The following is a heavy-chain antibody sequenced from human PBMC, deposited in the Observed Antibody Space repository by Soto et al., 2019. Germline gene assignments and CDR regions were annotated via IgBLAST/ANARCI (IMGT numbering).Heavy chain of an antibody. Sequence: SETLSLTCTVSGGSISSGGYYWSWIRQHPGKGLEWIGYIYYSGSTYYNPPLKSRVTISVDTSKNQFSLKLSSVTAADTAVYYCARDVVTRRDGYNYGAYYYYGMDVWGQGTTVTVSS. CDR3: ARDVVTRRDGYNYGAYYYYGMDV. CDR2: IYYSGST. J-gene: IGHJ6*02. V-gene: IGHV4-31*03. D-gene: IGHD5-12*01. CDR1: GGSISSGGYY.